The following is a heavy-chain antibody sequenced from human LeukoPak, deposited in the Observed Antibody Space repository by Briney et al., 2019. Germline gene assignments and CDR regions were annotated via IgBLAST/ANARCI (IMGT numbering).Heavy chain of an antibody. Sequence: GGSLRLSCAASGFTFSSYWMSWVRQAPGKGLEWVGRIKSKTDGGTTDYAAPVKGRFTISRDDSKNTLYLQMNSLKTEDTAVYYCTTDLGGANHDYWGQGTLVTVSS. CDR1: GFTFSSYW. D-gene: IGHD3-16*01. J-gene: IGHJ4*02. V-gene: IGHV3-15*01. CDR2: IKSKTDGGTT. CDR3: TTDLGGANHDY.